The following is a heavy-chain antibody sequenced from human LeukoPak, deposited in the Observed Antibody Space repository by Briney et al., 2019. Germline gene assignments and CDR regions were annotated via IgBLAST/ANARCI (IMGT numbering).Heavy chain of an antibody. Sequence: SETLSLTCTVSGGSISSYYWSWIRQPPGKGLEWIGYIYYSGSTNYNPSLKSRVTISVDTSKNQFSLKLSSVTAADTAVYYCAGYYDYQYNWFDTWGQGTLVTVSS. CDR1: GGSISSYY. D-gene: IGHD3-16*01. V-gene: IGHV4-59*01. CDR3: AGYYDYQYNWFDT. CDR2: IYYSGST. J-gene: IGHJ5*02.